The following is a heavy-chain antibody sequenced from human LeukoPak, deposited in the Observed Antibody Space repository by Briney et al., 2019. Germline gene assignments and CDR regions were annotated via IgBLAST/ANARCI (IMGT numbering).Heavy chain of an antibody. Sequence: SVKVSCKASGGTFSSYAISWVRQAPGQGLEWMGGIIPIFGTANYAQKFQGRVTITTDESTSTACMELSSLRSEDTAVYYCASSGLFAATDAYYYYYYMDVWGKGTTVTVSS. CDR2: IIPIFGTA. V-gene: IGHV1-69*05. D-gene: IGHD2-15*01. CDR1: GGTFSSYA. CDR3: ASSGLFAATDAYYYYYYMDV. J-gene: IGHJ6*03.